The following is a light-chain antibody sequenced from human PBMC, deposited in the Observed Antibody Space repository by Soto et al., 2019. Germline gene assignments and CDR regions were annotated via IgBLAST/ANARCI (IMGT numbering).Light chain of an antibody. CDR1: QSVSSD. CDR2: GAS. CDR3: QQYNNWPPYT. J-gene: IGKJ2*01. V-gene: IGKV3-15*01. Sequence: EIVMTQSPATLSVSPGDRATLSCRASQSVSSDLAWYQQKPGQAPGLLIYGASTRATGIPTRFSGSGSGTEFTLTISSLQSEDFAVYYCQQYNNWPPYTFCQGTKLEIK.